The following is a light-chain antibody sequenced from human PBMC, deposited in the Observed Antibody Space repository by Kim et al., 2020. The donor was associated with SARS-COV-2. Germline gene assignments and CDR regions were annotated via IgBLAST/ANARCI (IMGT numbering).Light chain of an antibody. CDR2: KAS. V-gene: IGKV1-5*03. Sequence: DIQMTQSPSTLSASVGDRVTITCRASQSINSWLAWYQQKPGKAPKLLIYKASSLESGVPSRFSGSESGTEFTLTISSLQPDDFATYYCHQYNSYPYTFGRGTKLEI. CDR1: QSINSW. J-gene: IGKJ2*01. CDR3: HQYNSYPYT.